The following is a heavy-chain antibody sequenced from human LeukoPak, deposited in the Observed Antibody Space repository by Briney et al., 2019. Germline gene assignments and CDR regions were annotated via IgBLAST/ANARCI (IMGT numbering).Heavy chain of an antibody. CDR1: GYSFTSYW. V-gene: IGHV5-51*01. CDR2: IYPGDSDT. Sequence: GESLKISCKGSGYSFTSYWIGWVRQMPGKGLEWMGIIYPGDSDTRYSPSFQGQVTISADKSISTAYLQWSSLKASDTAMYYCARHDRILPSATLGFDIWGQGTIVTVSS. D-gene: IGHD2-15*01. J-gene: IGHJ3*02. CDR3: ARHDRILPSATLGFDI.